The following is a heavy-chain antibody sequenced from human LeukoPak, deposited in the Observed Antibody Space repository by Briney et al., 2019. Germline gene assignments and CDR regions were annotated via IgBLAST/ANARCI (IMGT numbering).Heavy chain of an antibody. Sequence: GGSLRLSCAASGFTFSSYSMNWVRQAPGKGLEWVSSISSSSSYIYYADSVKGRFTISRDNAKNSLYLQMNSLRAEDTAVYYCARKEEDTMVRGVIPDAFDIWGQGTMVTVSS. CDR2: ISSSSSYI. D-gene: IGHD3-10*01. CDR3: ARKEEDTMVRGVIPDAFDI. V-gene: IGHV3-21*01. J-gene: IGHJ3*02. CDR1: GFTFSSYS.